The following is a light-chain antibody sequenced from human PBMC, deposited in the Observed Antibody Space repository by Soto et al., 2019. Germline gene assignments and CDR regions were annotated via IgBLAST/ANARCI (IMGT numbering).Light chain of an antibody. CDR1: SSDVGGYNY. CDR2: EVS. V-gene: IGLV2-14*01. Sequence: QSALTQPASMSGSPGQSITISCTGTSSDVGGYNYVSWYQQHPGKAPKLMIYEVSNRPSGVSNRFSGSKSGNTASLTISGLQAEDEADYTSSSTYVFGTGTKLTVL. CDR3: SSTYV. J-gene: IGLJ1*01.